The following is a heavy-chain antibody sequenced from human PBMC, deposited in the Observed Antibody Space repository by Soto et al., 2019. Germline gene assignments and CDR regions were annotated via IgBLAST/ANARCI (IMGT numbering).Heavy chain of an antibody. CDR3: ARDIVATINWFDP. Sequence: GGSLRLSCAASGFTFSSYSMNWVRQAPGKGLEWVSSISSSSSYIYYADSVKGRFTISRDNAKNSLYLQMNSLRAEDTAVYYCARDIVATINWFDPWGQGTLVTVSS. CDR1: GFTFSSYS. D-gene: IGHD5-12*01. V-gene: IGHV3-21*01. CDR2: ISSSSSYI. J-gene: IGHJ5*02.